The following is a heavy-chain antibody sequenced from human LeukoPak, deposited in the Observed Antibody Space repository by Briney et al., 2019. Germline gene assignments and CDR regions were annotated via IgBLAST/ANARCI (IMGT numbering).Heavy chain of an antibody. Sequence: GGSLRLSCAASGFTFSSSWMSWVRQAPGKGLEWVAHIKQDGSDKYYVDSVKGRFTISRDNAKNSLYLQMNSLRADDTAMYYCARHSPGSYYTYWGQGTLVTVSS. CDR2: IKQDGSDK. J-gene: IGHJ4*02. CDR3: ARHSPGSYYTY. D-gene: IGHD3-10*01. CDR1: GFTFSSSW. V-gene: IGHV3-7*01.